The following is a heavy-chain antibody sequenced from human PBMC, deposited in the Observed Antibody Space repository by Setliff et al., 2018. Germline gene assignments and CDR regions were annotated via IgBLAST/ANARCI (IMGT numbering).Heavy chain of an antibody. V-gene: IGHV5-51*01. J-gene: IGHJ5*02. CDR3: AQKHQRASWAFDP. CDR2: IFPADADT. D-gene: IGHD2-2*01. Sequence: GESLKISCKGSGYSFTSYWIGWVRQMPGKGLEWMGMIFPADADTRYNPSFKGQVTMSLDRSITTAYLQWDSLKASDTAIYYCAQKHQRASWAFDPWGRGTLVTVSS. CDR1: GYSFTSYW.